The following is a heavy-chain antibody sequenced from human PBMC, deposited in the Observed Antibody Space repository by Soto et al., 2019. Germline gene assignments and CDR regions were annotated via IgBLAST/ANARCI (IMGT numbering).Heavy chain of an antibody. J-gene: IGHJ5*02. CDR3: AGDPDSHYNDSHASSYP. Sequence: QVQLVQSGAEVKKPGSSVKVSCKASGGTFSTYTITWVRQAPGQGLEWMGRIIPIIGIINYAQKFQGRVTLSADTFTGTAYMELTGLRSDDTAVYYCAGDPDSHYNDSHASSYPWGQGTLVTVSS. CDR2: IIPIIGII. D-gene: IGHD4-4*01. V-gene: IGHV1-69*08. CDR1: GGTFSTYT.